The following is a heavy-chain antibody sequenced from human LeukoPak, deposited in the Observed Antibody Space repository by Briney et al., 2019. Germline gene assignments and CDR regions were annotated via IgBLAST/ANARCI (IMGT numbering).Heavy chain of an antibody. D-gene: IGHD2-2*01. CDR3: ARLYCSTTGCHNWFDP. J-gene: IGHJ5*02. CDR2: INPNSGGT. Sequence: ASVKVSCKASGYTFTGYYMHWVRQAPGQGLEWMGWINPNSGGTNYAQKFQGRVTMTRDTSITTAYMEMRGLRSDDTAVYSCARLYCSTTGCHNWFDPWGQGTLVTVSS. V-gene: IGHV1-2*02. CDR1: GYTFTGYY.